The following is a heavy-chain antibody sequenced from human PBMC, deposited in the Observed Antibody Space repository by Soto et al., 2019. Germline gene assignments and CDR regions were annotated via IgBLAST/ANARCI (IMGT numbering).Heavy chain of an antibody. V-gene: IGHV3-21*01. J-gene: IGHJ6*03. CDR3: ARNGGLAAAGRYYYYMDV. Sequence: GGSLRLSCAASGFTFSSYSMNWVRQAPGKGLEWVSSISSSSSYIYYADSVKGRFTISRDNAKNSLYLQMNSLRAEDTAVYYCARNGGLAAAGRYYYYMDVWGKGTTVTVSS. CDR1: GFTFSSYS. CDR2: ISSSSSYI. D-gene: IGHD6-13*01.